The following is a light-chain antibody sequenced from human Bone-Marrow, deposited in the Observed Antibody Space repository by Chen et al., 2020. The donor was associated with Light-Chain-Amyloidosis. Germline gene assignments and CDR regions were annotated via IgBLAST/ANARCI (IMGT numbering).Light chain of an antibody. Sequence: QSALTQPASVSGSPGQSITISCTGTSSDVGGDNHVSWYQQHPDKAPKLMIYEVTNRPSWVPVRFSGSKSDNTASLTISGLQTEDKADYFCSSYTITSTLVFGSGTRVTVL. V-gene: IGLV2-14*01. CDR1: SSDVGGDNH. CDR2: EVT. CDR3: SSYTITSTLV. J-gene: IGLJ1*01.